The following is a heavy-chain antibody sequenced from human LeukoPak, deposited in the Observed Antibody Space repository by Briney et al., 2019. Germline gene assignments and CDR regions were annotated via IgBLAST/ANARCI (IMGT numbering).Heavy chain of an antibody. J-gene: IGHJ4*02. CDR3: ARTGYSSSYRFTGDY. Sequence: ASVKVSCKASGYTFTGYYMHWVRQAPGQGLEWMGWINPNSGGTKYAQKFQGRVTMTRDTSISTTYMELSRLRSDDTAVYYCARTGYSSSYRFTGDYWGQGTLVTVSS. D-gene: IGHD6-13*01. CDR1: GYTFTGYY. CDR2: INPNSGGT. V-gene: IGHV1-2*02.